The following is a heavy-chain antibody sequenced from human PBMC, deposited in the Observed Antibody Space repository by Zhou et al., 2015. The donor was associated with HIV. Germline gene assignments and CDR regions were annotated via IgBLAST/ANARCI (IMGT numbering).Heavy chain of an antibody. Sequence: QVQLVQSGAEVKKPGSSVKVSCLASGATFGYYAISWVRQAPGQGLEWMGGIIPVFGTANYAQKFQGRVSITADRSTSTAYMELRSLRSEDTAVYYCARSSGNYDFAFDVWGQGTRLIVSS. V-gene: IGHV1-69*06. D-gene: IGHD3-22*01. CDR2: IIPVFGTA. CDR1: GATFGYYA. CDR3: ARSSGNYDFAFDV. J-gene: IGHJ3*01.